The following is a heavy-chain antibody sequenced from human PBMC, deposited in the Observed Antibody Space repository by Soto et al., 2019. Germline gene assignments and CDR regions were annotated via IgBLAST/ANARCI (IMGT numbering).Heavy chain of an antibody. J-gene: IGHJ4*02. CDR1: GVSIRSYY. V-gene: IGHV4-59*01. CDR2: VFYSGST. Sequence: SETLSLTCTVSGVSIRSYYWSWLRQPPGKGLEWIGYVFYSGSTNYSPSLKSRVTISVDTSRNQFSLKLSSVTAADTAVYYCARSYYYESSGYYSNDYWGQGTLVTVSS. CDR3: ARSYYYESSGYYSNDY. D-gene: IGHD3-22*01.